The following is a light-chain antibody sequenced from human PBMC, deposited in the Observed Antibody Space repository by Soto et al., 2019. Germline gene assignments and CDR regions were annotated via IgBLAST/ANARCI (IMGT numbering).Light chain of an antibody. V-gene: IGKV1-33*01. CDR1: QDISNY. J-gene: IGKJ5*01. CDR3: HQYDGPHT. CDR2: DAS. Sequence: ENQMTQSPSSLSASVGGRVPITCPARQDISNYLNWYQQKPGKAPKVLIYDASNLGTGVPSRFSGSGSGTDFTFSISSLQPDDVATYYCHQYDGPHTFGQGTLLEIK.